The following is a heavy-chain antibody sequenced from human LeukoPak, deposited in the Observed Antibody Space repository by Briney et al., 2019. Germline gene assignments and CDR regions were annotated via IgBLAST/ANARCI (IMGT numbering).Heavy chain of an antibody. CDR3: ARDGGSSWYFDY. J-gene: IGHJ4*02. V-gene: IGHV3-21*01. D-gene: IGHD6-13*01. CDR1: GFTFSTYN. Sequence: GGSLRLSCEASGFTFSTYNMNWVRQAPGKRLEWVSSITSSSSYVFYADSVKGRFTISRDNAKNSLYLQMNSLRAEDTAVYYCARDGGSSWYFDYWGQGTLVTVSS. CDR2: ITSSSSYV.